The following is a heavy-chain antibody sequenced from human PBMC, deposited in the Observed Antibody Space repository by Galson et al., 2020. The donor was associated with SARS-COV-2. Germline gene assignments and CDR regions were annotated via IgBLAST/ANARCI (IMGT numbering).Heavy chain of an antibody. J-gene: IGHJ6*02. D-gene: IGHD3-16*01. V-gene: IGHV3-30-3*01. CDR3: ARDHTDFDDGGSYYYFYGMDV. Sequence: GGSLRLSCAASGFSFRSYSMHWVRHTPDKGLEWVAVVSYDGSNKYYADSVRGRFTISRDNFKNTVFLQTNSLRPEDTALYYCARDHTDFDDGGSYYYFYGMDVWCQGTTVTVAS. CDR1: GFSFRSYS. CDR2: VSYDGSNK.